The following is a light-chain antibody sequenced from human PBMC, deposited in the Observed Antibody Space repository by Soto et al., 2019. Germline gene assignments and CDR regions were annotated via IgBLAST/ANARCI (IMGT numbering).Light chain of an antibody. CDR2: KAS. J-gene: IGKJ1*01. Sequence: DIQMTQSPSTLSASVGDRVTITCRASQSISSWLAWYQQKPGKAPNLLIYKASSLQSGVPSRFSGSGSGTEFTLTISSLHPDDFATYYCQQYNVYSRTFGQGTKVDIK. CDR3: QQYNVYSRT. CDR1: QSISSW. V-gene: IGKV1-5*03.